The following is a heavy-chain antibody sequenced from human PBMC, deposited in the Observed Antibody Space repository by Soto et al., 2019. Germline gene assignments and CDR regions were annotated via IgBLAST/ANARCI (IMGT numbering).Heavy chain of an antibody. J-gene: IGHJ6*04. CDR3: AEDSSTCVSCWDSHVGLEI. CDR2: INAGNGQT. D-gene: IGHD6-19*01. Sequence: GASVKVSCKAPADTFTSYYIHWVRQAPGQGLEWLGWINAGNGQTKYSQRIQGRVTITRDTSASTASMELSSLRSEDTAVYYCAEDSSTCVSCWDSHVGLEICGEVTRVMASS. V-gene: IGHV1-3*01. CDR1: ADTFTSYY.